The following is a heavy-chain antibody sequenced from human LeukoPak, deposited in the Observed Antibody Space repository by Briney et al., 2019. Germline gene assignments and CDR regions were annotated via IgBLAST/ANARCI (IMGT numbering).Heavy chain of an antibody. V-gene: IGHV3-23*01. CDR1: GFAVSNYY. J-gene: IGHJ5*02. Sequence: GGSLRLSCAASGFAVSNYYMSWVRQAPGKGPEWVSAISGSGGSTYYADSVKGRFTISRDNSKNTLYLQMNSLRAEDTAVYYCAKDPERMGFQWFDPWGQGTLVTVSS. CDR3: AKDPERMGFQWFDP. CDR2: ISGSGGST. D-gene: IGHD1-14*01.